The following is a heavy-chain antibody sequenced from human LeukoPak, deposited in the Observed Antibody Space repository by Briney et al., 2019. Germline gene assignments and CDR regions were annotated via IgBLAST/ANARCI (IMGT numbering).Heavy chain of an antibody. D-gene: IGHD6-13*01. CDR1: GGSISSSSYY. Sequence: SETLSLTCTVSGGSISSSSYYWGWIRQPPGKGLEWIGYIYYSGSTNYNPSLKSRVTISVDTSKNQFSLKLSSVTAADTAVYYCAREGGIAAAENAFDIWGQGTMVTVSS. J-gene: IGHJ3*02. V-gene: IGHV4-61*01. CDR3: AREGGIAAAENAFDI. CDR2: IYYSGST.